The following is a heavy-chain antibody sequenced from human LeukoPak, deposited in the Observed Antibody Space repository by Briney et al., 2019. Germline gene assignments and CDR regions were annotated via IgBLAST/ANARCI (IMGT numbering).Heavy chain of an antibody. CDR2: INHSGST. CDR3: ARDGGYSGWFFNWFDP. CDR1: GGSFSGDY. Sequence: SETLSLTCAVYGGSFSGDYWSWIRQPPGKGLEWIGEINHSGSTNYNPSLKSRVTISVDTSKNQFSLKLSSVTAADTAVYYCARDGGYSGWFFNWFDPWGQGTLVTVSS. V-gene: IGHV4-34*01. J-gene: IGHJ5*02. D-gene: IGHD6-19*01.